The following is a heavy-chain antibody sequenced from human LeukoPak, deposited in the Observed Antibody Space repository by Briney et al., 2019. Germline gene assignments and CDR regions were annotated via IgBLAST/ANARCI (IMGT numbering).Heavy chain of an antibody. V-gene: IGHV3-11*04. J-gene: IGHJ4*02. CDR3: ARGSHPPTY. D-gene: IGHD2/OR15-2a*01. Sequence: GGSLRLSCAASGLTFSDYYMTWIRQAPGKGLEWVAYISNSGNIIYYVDSVKGRFTISRDNAKNSLYLQMNSLRAEDTAVYYCARGSHPPTYWGQGTLVTVSS. CDR1: GLTFSDYY. CDR2: ISNSGNII.